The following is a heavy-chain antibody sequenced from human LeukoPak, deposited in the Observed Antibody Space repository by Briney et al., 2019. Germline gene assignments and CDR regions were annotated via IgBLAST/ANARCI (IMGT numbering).Heavy chain of an antibody. CDR2: IYTSGST. J-gene: IGHJ6*03. V-gene: IGHV4-4*07. Sequence: SETLSLTCAVYGGSFSGYYWSWIRQPAGKGLEWIGRIYTSGSTNYNPSLKSRVTMSVDTSKNQFSLKLSSVTAADTAVYYCAREPLYYYYMDVWGKGTTVTVSS. CDR3: AREPLYYYYMDV. CDR1: GGSFSGYY.